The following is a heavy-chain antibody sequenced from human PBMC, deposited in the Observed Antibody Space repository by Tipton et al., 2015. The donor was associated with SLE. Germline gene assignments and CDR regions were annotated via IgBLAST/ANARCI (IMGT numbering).Heavy chain of an antibody. CDR1: GFSFSTSW. Sequence: SLRLSCVVSGFSFSTSWMSWVRQAPGKGLEWVANINQDGSEKYYVDSVEGRFTISRDNAKNSLYLQMNSLRAEDTAVYYCATSGLAVAGTGTDFDYWGPGNPGHRLL. CDR2: INQDGSEK. V-gene: IGHV3-7*01. CDR3: ATSGLAVAGTGTDFDY. D-gene: IGHD6-19*01. J-gene: IGHJ4*02.